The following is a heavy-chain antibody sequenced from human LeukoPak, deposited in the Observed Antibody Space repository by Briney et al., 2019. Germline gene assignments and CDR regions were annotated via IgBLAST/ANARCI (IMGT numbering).Heavy chain of an antibody. CDR1: AGSISAYY. Sequence: SETLSLTCTVSAGSISAYYWSWIRQPAGKGLEWIGRLHSSGSTNYSPPLQSRVTMSVDTSKNQFSLNLSSITAADTAVYFCAREYSSSRYLDYWGQGILVTVSS. CDR3: AREYSSSRYLDY. CDR2: LHSSGST. V-gene: IGHV4-4*07. J-gene: IGHJ4*02. D-gene: IGHD2-2*01.